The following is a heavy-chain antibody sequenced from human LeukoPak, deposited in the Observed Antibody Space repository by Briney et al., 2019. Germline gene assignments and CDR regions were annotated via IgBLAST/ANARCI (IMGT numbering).Heavy chain of an antibody. V-gene: IGHV4-39*01. CDR1: GGSISSSSYY. CDR2: IYYSGST. J-gene: IGHJ4*02. CDR3: ARRAAAGRIDY. D-gene: IGHD6-13*01. Sequence: SETLFLTCTVSGGSISSSSYYWGWIRQPPGKGLEWIGSIYYSGSTYYNPSLKSRVTISVDTSKNQFSLKLSSVTAADTAVYYCARRAAAGRIDYWGQGTLVTVSS.